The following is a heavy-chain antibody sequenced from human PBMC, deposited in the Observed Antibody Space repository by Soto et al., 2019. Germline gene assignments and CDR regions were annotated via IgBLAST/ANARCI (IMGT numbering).Heavy chain of an antibody. Sequence: XGSLRLSCAAAGFTFSDYYMSWIRQAPGKGLEWVSYISGSNIYTNFPDSVKGRFTISRDNAKNSLYLQMNSLRAEDTAVYYCARPTGTYRDYYFDYWGQGTLVTVSS. J-gene: IGHJ4*02. CDR2: ISGSNIYT. CDR3: ARPTGTYRDYYFDY. V-gene: IGHV3-11*06. D-gene: IGHD3-16*01. CDR1: GFTFSDYY.